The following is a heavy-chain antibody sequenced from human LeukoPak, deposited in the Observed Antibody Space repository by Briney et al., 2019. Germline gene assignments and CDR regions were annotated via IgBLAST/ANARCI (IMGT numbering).Heavy chain of an antibody. CDR1: GFTFSGYW. CDR3: TRGTNWAFDS. Sequence: PGGSLRLSCAASGFTFSGYWMNCVRQAPGKGLEWVANIKQDGSEKYYVDSVKGRFTISRDNAKDSLYLQMNSLRPEDTAVYYCTRGTNWAFDSWGQGTLVTVSS. V-gene: IGHV3-7*03. CDR2: IKQDGSEK. D-gene: IGHD1-1*01. J-gene: IGHJ4*02.